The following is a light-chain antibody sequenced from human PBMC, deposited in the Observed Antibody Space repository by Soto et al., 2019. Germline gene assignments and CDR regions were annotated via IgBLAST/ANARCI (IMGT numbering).Light chain of an antibody. CDR3: QQRRSWQVT. CDR1: QSVSSN. CDR2: GAS. J-gene: IGKJ5*01. V-gene: IGKV3D-11*02. Sequence: ENVLTQSPGTLSLSPGERATLSCRASQSVSSNLAWYQQKPGQAPRLLIYGASTRATGVPARFSGSGSGTNFTLTLSSLEPEDFAVYYCQQRRSWQVTFGQGTRLEIK.